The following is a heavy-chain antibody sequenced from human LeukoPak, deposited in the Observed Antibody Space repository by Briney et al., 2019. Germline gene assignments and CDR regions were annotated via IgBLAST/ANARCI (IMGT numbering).Heavy chain of an antibody. J-gene: IGHJ4*02. CDR3: AKDMLPPGSSVAAPRYYFDY. Sequence: GGSLRLSCAASGFTFSSYAMSWVRQAPGKGLEWVSSISTSAVTYYADSVKGRFTISRDNSKDTLYLQMNSLRAEDTAIYYCAKDMLPPGSSVAAPRYYFDYWGQGTLVTVSS. V-gene: IGHV3-23*01. CDR2: ISTSAVT. D-gene: IGHD6-19*01. CDR1: GFTFSSYA.